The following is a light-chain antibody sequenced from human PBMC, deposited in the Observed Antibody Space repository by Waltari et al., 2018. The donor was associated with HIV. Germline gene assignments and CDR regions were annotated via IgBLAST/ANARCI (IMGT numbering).Light chain of an antibody. CDR2: EVT. J-gene: IGLJ2*01. V-gene: IGLV2-23*02. Sequence: QSALTQPASVSGSPGPSVTISCAGSNSDVGSYDLVSWYQHHPGKAPKRLIDEVTKRPSGVSNRFSGSKSGNTASLTISGLQAEDEADYYCCSYAGSHTFVVFGGGTKLTVL. CDR3: CSYAGSHTFVV. CDR1: NSDVGSYDL.